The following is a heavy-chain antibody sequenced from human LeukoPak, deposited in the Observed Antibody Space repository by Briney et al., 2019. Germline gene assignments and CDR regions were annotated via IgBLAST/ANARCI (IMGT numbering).Heavy chain of an antibody. D-gene: IGHD3-9*01. J-gene: IGHJ4*02. CDR1: GDSVSGNRAA. CDR3: GRAEHDWGSDY. Sequence: SQTLSLTCAISGDSVSGNRAAWNWLRQSPSRGLEWLGRIYYRSKWYSDYAVSVKGRITINPDTSKNQFSLLLNSVTPEDTAVYFCGRAEHDWGSDYWGQGTLVTVSS. V-gene: IGHV6-1*01. CDR2: IYYRSKWYS.